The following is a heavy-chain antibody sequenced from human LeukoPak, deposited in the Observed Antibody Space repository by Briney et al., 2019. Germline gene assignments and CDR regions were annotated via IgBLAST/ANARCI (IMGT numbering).Heavy chain of an antibody. Sequence: GGSLRLSCAVSGFTFGNYGMHWVRQAPGKGLEWVALISYDGSSEYYAGSVKGRFTISRDNSKITVYLQMNSLKAEDTAVYYCAKELYNYGDYGAEGLDVGGQGTTVTIS. J-gene: IGHJ6*02. CDR3: AKELYNYGDYGAEGLDV. CDR2: ISYDGSSE. CDR1: GFTFGNYG. V-gene: IGHV3-30*18. D-gene: IGHD4-17*01.